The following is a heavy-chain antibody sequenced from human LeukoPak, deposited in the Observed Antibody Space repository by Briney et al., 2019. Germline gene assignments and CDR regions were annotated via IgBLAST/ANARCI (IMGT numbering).Heavy chain of an antibody. V-gene: IGHV3-33*06. CDR1: GFTFSSYA. D-gene: IGHD3-3*01. CDR3: AKDALRHGDLYYFGY. J-gene: IGHJ4*02. Sequence: VESLRLSCAASGFTFSSYAMHWVRQAPGKGLEWVAVVWYDGVKKYYLDSVEGRFTVSRANSRNTLYLQMDSLRAEDTAVYFCAKDALRHGDLYYFGYWGQGTSVIVSS. CDR2: VWYDGVKK.